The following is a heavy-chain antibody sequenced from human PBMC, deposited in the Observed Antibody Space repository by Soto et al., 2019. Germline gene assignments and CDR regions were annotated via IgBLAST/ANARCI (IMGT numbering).Heavy chain of an antibody. V-gene: IGHV4-61*01. J-gene: IGHJ4*02. CDR2: ILSTGST. CDR1: GGSVSSGSYY. Sequence: SETLSLTCTVSGGSVSSGSYYWTWIRQSPGKGLEWMGYILSTGSTDYNPSLKSRVTVSVDTSKNEFSLKLRSVTAADTAVYYCARQRIEAAQYYFDYWGQGRLVTVSS. D-gene: IGHD6-13*01. CDR3: ARQRIEAAQYYFDY.